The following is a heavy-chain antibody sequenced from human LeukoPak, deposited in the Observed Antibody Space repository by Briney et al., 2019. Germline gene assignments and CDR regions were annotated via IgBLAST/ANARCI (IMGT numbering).Heavy chain of an antibody. CDR3: ARDAIDP. Sequence: ASVTVSFKSSGYTFTIYGISWVRQAPGQGLEWMGWISAYNGNTNYAQKLHGRVTMTTDTSTSTAYMELRSLRSDDTAVYYCARDAIDPWGQGTLVTVSS. CDR1: GYTFTIYG. V-gene: IGHV1-18*01. CDR2: ISAYNGNT. J-gene: IGHJ5*02.